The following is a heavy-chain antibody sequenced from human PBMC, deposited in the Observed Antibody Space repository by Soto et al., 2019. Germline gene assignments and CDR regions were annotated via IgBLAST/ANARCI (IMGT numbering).Heavy chain of an antibody. D-gene: IGHD6-6*01. V-gene: IGHV3-9*01. CDR2: ISWNSGSI. J-gene: IGHJ3*02. CDR1: GFTFDDYA. Sequence: GGSLRLSCAASGFTFDDYAMHWVRQAPGKGLEWVSGISWNSGSIGYADSVKGRFTISRDNAKNSLYLQMNSLRAEDTALYYCAKDMGDRIAARRRAAFDIWGQGTMVTVSS. CDR3: AKDMGDRIAARRRAAFDI.